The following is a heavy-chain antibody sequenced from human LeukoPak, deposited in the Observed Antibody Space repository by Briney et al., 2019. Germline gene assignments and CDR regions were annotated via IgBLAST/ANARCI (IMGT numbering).Heavy chain of an antibody. J-gene: IGHJ4*02. CDR3: ARGARLREAPYYFDY. CDR1: GGSISSGGYS. V-gene: IGHV4-30-2*01. D-gene: IGHD4-17*01. CDR2: IYHSGST. Sequence: SQTLSLTCAVSGGSISSGGYSWSWIRQPPGKGLEWIGYIYHSGSTYYNPSLKSRVTISVDRSKNQFSLKLSSVTAADTAVYYCARGARLREAPYYFDYWSQGTPVTVSS.